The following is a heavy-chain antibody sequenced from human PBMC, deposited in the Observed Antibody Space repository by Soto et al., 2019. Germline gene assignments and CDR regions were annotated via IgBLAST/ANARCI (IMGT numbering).Heavy chain of an antibody. D-gene: IGHD3-9*01. CDR1: VASIRSTY. CDR2: IYYSGTT. V-gene: IGHV4-59*01. Sequence: QVHLQESGPGLVKPSETLSLTCTVSVASIRSTYWSWIRQSPGKGLEWTGYIYYSGTTNYKPSLKHRVTISVDTSQNQLSLNLTSVTAADKAVYYCAKTPFSLTLGTVLHYFDSWGQGTLGTVSS. CDR3: AKTPFSLTLGTVLHYFDS. J-gene: IGHJ4*02.